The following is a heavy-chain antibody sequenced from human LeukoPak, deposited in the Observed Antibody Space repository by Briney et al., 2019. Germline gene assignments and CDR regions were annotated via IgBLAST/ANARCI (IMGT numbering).Heavy chain of an antibody. J-gene: IGHJ4*02. Sequence: SVTLSLTCTVSGGSISDYYWSWVRQPPGKGLEWLGYIYTSGSTNYNPSLKSRVTISADTSKNQFSLKLSSVTAADTAVYFCARVRVSSGSHPWYFDYWGQGTLVTVSS. CDR1: GGSISDYY. CDR2: IYTSGST. CDR3: ARVRVSSGSHPWYFDY. V-gene: IGHV4-4*09. D-gene: IGHD3-22*01.